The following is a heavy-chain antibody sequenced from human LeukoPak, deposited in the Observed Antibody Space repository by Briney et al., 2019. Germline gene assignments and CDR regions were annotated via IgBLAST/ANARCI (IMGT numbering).Heavy chain of an antibody. V-gene: IGHV4-38-2*02. D-gene: IGHD1-26*01. CDR1: GYSISSSGYY. J-gene: IGHJ4*02. Sequence: PSETLSLTYTVSGYSISSSGYYWGWIRQPPGEGLEWIGNMYHGGSTYYNPSLKSRVTISRDTSKNQFSLKLSSVTAADTAVYYCARRVGGTSFRDYWGQGTLVTVSS. CDR3: ARRVGGTSFRDY. CDR2: MYHGGST.